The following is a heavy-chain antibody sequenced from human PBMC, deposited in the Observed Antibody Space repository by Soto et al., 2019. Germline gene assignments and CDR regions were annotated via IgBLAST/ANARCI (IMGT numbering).Heavy chain of an antibody. Sequence: PSETLSLTCVVSDGSISSYYWWTWVRQPPGKGLEWIGKMYHSGGADYSPSLKSRVTISADSSKNHFSLRLTGVTAADTAVYYCATANVASMLEYGGQGSQVSVSS. CDR2: MYHSGGA. J-gene: IGHJ4*02. V-gene: IGHV4-4*02. CDR3: ATANVASMLEY. CDR1: DGSISSYYW.